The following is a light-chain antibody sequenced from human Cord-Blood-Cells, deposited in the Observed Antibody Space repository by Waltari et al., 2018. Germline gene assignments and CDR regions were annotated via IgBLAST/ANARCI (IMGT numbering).Light chain of an antibody. CDR3: SSYAGSNNWV. V-gene: IGLV2-8*01. Sequence: QSALTQPPSASGSPGQSVTISCTGTSSDVGGYNSVSWYQQHPGNAPKLMIYEVSKRPSGVPERFSGSKSGNTASLTVSGLQAEDEADYYCSSYAGSNNWVFGGGTKLTVL. J-gene: IGLJ3*02. CDR2: EVS. CDR1: SSDVGGYNS.